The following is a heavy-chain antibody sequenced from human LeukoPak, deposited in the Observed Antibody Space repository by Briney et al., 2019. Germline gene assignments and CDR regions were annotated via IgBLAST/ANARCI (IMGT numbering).Heavy chain of an antibody. D-gene: IGHD3-16*02. V-gene: IGHV3-30*18. J-gene: IGHJ4*02. Sequence: TGRSLRLSCAASGFTFSSYDMHWVRQAPGKGLEWVAFISYDGSNKYYADSVNGRFTISRDNSKNTLSLQMDSLRAEDTAVYYCAKDIRVWGSYRYPCLDYWGQGTLVTVSS. CDR3: AKDIRVWGSYRYPCLDY. CDR1: GFTFSSYD. CDR2: ISYDGSNK.